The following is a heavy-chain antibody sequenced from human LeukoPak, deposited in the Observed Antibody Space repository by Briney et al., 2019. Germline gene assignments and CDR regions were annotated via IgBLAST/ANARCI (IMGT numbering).Heavy chain of an antibody. Sequence: PGGSVRLFCAASGFTFSSYWMSWVRQARGKALERVANMKQYGSEKYYGVSVKATFTISRDNAQNSLYLKMNTLRAEDTAVYYCARHTLRSFDYWGQGTLVTVSS. V-gene: IGHV3-7*01. D-gene: IGHD4-17*01. CDR2: MKQYGSEK. CDR3: ARHTLRSFDY. CDR1: GFTFSSYW. J-gene: IGHJ4*02.